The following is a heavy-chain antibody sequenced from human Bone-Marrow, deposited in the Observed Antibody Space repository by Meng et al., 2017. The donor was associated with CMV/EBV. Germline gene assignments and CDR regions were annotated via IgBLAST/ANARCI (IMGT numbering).Heavy chain of an antibody. J-gene: IGHJ4*02. CDR1: GYTFTGYY. CDR3: ARDPVLPAALDY. D-gene: IGHD2-2*01. V-gene: IGHV1-2*02. Sequence: ASVKVSCKASGYTFTGYYMNWVRQAPGQGLEWMGWINPNSGDTNYAQKFQGRVTMTRDTSVSTAYMELSRLRSDDTAVYYCARDPVLPAALDYWGQGTLVTVSS. CDR2: INPNSGDT.